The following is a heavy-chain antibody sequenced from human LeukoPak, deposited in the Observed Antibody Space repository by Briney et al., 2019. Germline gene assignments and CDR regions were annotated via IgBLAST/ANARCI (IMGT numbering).Heavy chain of an antibody. CDR2: ISWNSGSI. J-gene: IGHJ4*02. V-gene: IGHV3-9*01. D-gene: IGHD3-22*01. Sequence: GGSLRLSCAASGFTLDDYAMHWVRQAPGKGLEWVSGISWNSGSIGYADSVKGRFTISRDNAKNSLYLQMYSLRAEDTALYYCAKGYYDSSGYPDYWGQGTLVTVSS. CDR3: AKGYYDSSGYPDY. CDR1: GFTLDDYA.